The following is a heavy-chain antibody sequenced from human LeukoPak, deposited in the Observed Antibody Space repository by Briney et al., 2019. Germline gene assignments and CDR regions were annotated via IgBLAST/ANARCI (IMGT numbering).Heavy chain of an antibody. D-gene: IGHD2-2*02. CDR2: ISSSSSYI. CDR3: ARGRYCSSTSCHIVPNWFDP. Sequence: GGSLRLSCAASGFTFSSYSMNWVRQAPGKGLEWVSSISSSSSYIYYADSVKGRFTISRDNAKNSLYLQMNSLRAEDTAVYYCARGRYCSSTSCHIVPNWFDPWGQGTLVTVSS. CDR1: GFTFSSYS. J-gene: IGHJ5*02. V-gene: IGHV3-21*01.